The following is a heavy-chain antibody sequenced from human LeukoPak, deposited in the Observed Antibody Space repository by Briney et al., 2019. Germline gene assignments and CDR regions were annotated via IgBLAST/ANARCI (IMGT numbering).Heavy chain of an antibody. J-gene: IGHJ4*02. CDR1: GFTFSDYY. V-gene: IGHV3-11*03. D-gene: IGHD1-26*01. CDR3: ARSRSYYPADY. CDR2: ISSSNTYT. Sequence: TGGSLRLSCAASGFTFSDYYMSWIRQAPGKGREWVSYISSSNTYTIYAGSVKGRFTISRDDAKNSLYLQMNSLRAEDTAVYYCARSRSYYPADYWGQGTPVTVSS.